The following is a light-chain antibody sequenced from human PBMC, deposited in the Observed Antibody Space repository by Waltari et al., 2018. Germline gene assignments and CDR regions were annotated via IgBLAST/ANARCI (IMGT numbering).Light chain of an antibody. V-gene: IGLV2-14*03. CDR1: SSDIGAYNY. Sequence: QSALTQPASVSGSPGQSITISCAGGSSDIGAYNYVSWYQHHPGKAPKVLIYDVSNRRSGVSNRFSGSKSANTASLTISGLQADDEALYYCSSYTTSGTFGVVFGGGTKLTVL. J-gene: IGLJ3*02. CDR2: DVS. CDR3: SSYTTSGTFGVV.